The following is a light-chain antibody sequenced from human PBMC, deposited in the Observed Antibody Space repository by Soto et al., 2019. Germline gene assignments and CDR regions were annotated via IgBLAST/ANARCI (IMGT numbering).Light chain of an antibody. V-gene: IGKV3-11*01. Sequence: EILLTQSPATLSLSPGERATLSCRASQSVRSSLACSEPQPGQAPSLLIYDASTRATGIPGRFSGSGSGTDFTLTISNLEPEDFAVYYCQQRSSWPWTFGQGAKVEIK. J-gene: IGKJ1*01. CDR2: DAS. CDR3: QQRSSWPWT. CDR1: QSVRSS.